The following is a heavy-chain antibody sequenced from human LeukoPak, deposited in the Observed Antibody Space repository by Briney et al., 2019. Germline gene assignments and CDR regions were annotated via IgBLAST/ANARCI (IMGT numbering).Heavy chain of an antibody. CDR2: ISYDGSNK. CDR3: AKVGSGSYYYYYYYYYMDV. D-gene: IGHD1-26*01. J-gene: IGHJ6*03. CDR1: GFTFSSYW. V-gene: IGHV3-30*18. Sequence: GGSLRLSCAASGFTFSSYWMSWVRQAPGKGLEWVAVISYDGSNKYYADSVKGRFTISRDNSKNTLYLQMNSLRAEDTAVYYCAKVGSGSYYYYYYYYYMDVWGKGTTVTVSS.